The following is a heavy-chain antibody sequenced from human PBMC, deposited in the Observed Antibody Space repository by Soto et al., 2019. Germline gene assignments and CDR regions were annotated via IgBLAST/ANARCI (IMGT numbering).Heavy chain of an antibody. D-gene: IGHD3-16*01. V-gene: IGHV3-33*01. J-gene: IGHJ3*02. CDR3: VRGGKTAGAFDI. CDR1: GFTFSNYG. Sequence: GGSLRLSCSASGFTFSNYGMHWVRQAPGKGLEWVAVIWDDGNQKYYVDSVKGRFTISRDNSENTTFLQMNSLTAEDTAVYYCVRGGKTAGAFDIWGQGAMVTVSS. CDR2: IWDDGNQK.